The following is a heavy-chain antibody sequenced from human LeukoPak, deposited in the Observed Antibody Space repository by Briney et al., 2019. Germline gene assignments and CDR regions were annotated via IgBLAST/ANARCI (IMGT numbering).Heavy chain of an antibody. D-gene: IGHD1-14*01. CDR1: GGSISSYY. Sequence: SETLSLTCTVSGGSISSYYWSWIRQPAGKGLEWIGRIYTSGSTNYNPSLKGRITMSVDTSKNHFSLKLSSVTAADTAVYYCASLNPAQDAFNIWGQGTMVTVSS. J-gene: IGHJ3*02. V-gene: IGHV4-4*07. CDR2: IYTSGST. CDR3: ASLNPAQDAFNI.